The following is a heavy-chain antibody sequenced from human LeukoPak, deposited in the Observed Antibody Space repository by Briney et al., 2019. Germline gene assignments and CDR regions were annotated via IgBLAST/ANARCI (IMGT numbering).Heavy chain of an antibody. J-gene: IGHJ4*02. CDR3: AARDSYGSGSYPIDY. CDR1: GFTFSSYI. Sequence: PGGSLRLSCAASGFTFSSYIMNWVRQAPGKGLEWVSSISSRSTYIYYADSLKGRFTISRDNAKNSLYLQMNSLRAEDTAVYYCAARDSYGSGSYPIDYWGQGTLVTVPS. V-gene: IGHV3-21*01. CDR2: ISSRSTYI. D-gene: IGHD3-10*01.